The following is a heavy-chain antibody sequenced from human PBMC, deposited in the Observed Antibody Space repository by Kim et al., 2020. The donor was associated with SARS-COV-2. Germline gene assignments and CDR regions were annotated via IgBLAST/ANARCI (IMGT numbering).Heavy chain of an antibody. CDR1: GFTFSSYG. D-gene: IGHD3-9*01. J-gene: IGHJ6*02. Sequence: GGSLRLSCAASGFTFSSYGMHWVRQAPGKGLEWVAVISYDGSNKYYADSVKGRFTISRDNSKNTLYLQMNSLRAEDTAVYYCAKSDDILTGYYFYYYYYGMDVWGQGTTVTVSS. V-gene: IGHV3-30*18. CDR2: ISYDGSNK. CDR3: AKSDDILTGYYFYYYYYGMDV.